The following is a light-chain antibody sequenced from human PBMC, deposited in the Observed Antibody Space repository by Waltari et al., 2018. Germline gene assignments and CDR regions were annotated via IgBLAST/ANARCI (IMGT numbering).Light chain of an antibody. CDR1: QSLSSSH. V-gene: IGKV3-20*01. CDR2: NAS. J-gene: IGKJ2*03. CDR3: QQYGSSPPRYS. Sequence: EIVVTQSPGPLALSPGERAPPPCRASQSLSSSHLAWYQQKPGQAPRLLIYNASSRATGIADRFSGSGSGTDFTLTISRLEPEDFAVYYCQQYGSSPPRYSFGQGTKLEIK.